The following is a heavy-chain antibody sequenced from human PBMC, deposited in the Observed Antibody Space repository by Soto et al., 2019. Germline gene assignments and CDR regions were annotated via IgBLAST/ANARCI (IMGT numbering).Heavy chain of an antibody. J-gene: IGHJ4*02. Sequence: SETLSLTCTVSGFSVSGGSYYWIWIRQPPGKGLEWIGYIYYSGSTNYNPSLKSRVTISVDTSKNQFSLKLSSVTAADTAVYYCASGFDWLNPSSLDYWGQGTLVTVSS. V-gene: IGHV4-61*01. D-gene: IGHD3-9*01. CDR1: GFSVSGGSYY. CDR2: IYYSGST. CDR3: ASGFDWLNPSSLDY.